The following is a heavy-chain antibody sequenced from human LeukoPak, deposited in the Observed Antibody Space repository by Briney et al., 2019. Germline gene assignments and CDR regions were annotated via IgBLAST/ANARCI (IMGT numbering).Heavy chain of an antibody. J-gene: IGHJ6*03. D-gene: IGHD3-3*01. V-gene: IGHV3-30*02. CDR2: IRYDGSNK. Sequence: GGSLRLSCAASGFTFSSYGMHWVRQAPGKGLEWVAFIRYDGSNKYYADSVKGRFTISRDNSKNTLYLQMNSLRAEDTAVYYCAKDYYDFWSGYFVGYYCYYYMDVWGKGTTVTVSS. CDR3: AKDYYDFWSGYFVGYYCYYYMDV. CDR1: GFTFSSYG.